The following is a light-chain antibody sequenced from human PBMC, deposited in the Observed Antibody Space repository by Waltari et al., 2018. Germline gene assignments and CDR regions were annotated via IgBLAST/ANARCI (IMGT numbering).Light chain of an antibody. Sequence: DTVMTQTPLSLSVTPGQPASISCTSSQSLLSTDGKTYLSWYLQKPGQSPQLLIYEVSVRFSGVPDRFSGSGSGTDFTLKISRVEAEDVGIYYCMQATHIPYTFGQGTKLQIK. CDR3: MQATHIPYT. J-gene: IGKJ2*01. CDR1: QSLLSTDGKTY. CDR2: EVS. V-gene: IGKV2-29*02.